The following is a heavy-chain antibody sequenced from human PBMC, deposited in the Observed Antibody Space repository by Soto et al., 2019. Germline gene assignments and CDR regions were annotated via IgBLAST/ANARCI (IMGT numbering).Heavy chain of an antibody. CDR3: ARDENDKGYCSGGSCFSNYFDS. CDR2: IWRDGSNK. V-gene: IGHV3-33*01. CDR1: GFTFNTYG. Sequence: HPGGSLRLSCAASGFTFNTYGMHWVRQAPGKELEWVAVIWRDGSNKNYAESVKGRFTVSRDNSKNTLYLEMSSLRAEDTAVYYCARDENDKGYCSGGSCFSNYFDSWGQGT. D-gene: IGHD2-15*01. J-gene: IGHJ4*02.